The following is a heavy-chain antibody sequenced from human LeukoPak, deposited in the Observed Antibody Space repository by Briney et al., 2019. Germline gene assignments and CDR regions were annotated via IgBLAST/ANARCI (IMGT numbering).Heavy chain of an antibody. CDR3: ARDRSISGVVTLDY. CDR2: ITASAGTT. CDR1: GFSFDNNA. J-gene: IGHJ4*02. D-gene: IGHD3-3*01. Sequence: GGSLRLSCVGSGFSFDNNAMTWVRQAPGKGLEWVSSITASAGTTDYAASVKGRFAISRDNSKNTLYLQMNSLRADDTAVYYCARDRSISGVVTLDYWGQGTLVTVSS. V-gene: IGHV3-23*01.